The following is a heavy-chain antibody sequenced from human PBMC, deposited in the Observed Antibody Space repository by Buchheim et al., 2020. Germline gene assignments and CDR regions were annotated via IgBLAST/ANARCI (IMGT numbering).Heavy chain of an antibody. D-gene: IGHD1-7*01. CDR3: ASGTGTATFDY. V-gene: IGHV3-30*04. Sequence: QVQLVESGGGVVQPGRSLRLSCAASGFTFSSYAMHWVRQAPGKGLEWVAVISYDGSNKYYADSVKGRFTISRDNSKHTLYLQMNSLRAEDTAVYYCASGTGTATFDYWGQGTL. CDR1: GFTFSSYA. J-gene: IGHJ4*02. CDR2: ISYDGSNK.